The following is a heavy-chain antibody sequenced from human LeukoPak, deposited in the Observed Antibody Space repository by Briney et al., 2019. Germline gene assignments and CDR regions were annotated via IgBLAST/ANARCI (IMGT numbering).Heavy chain of an antibody. CDR3: AKGGRITMVRGVIISRSVDY. Sequence: GGSLRLSCVASGFTFSSYAMSWVRQAPGKGLEWVSAISGSGGSTYYADSVKGRFTISRDNSKNTLYLQMNSLRAEDTAVYYCAKGGRITMVRGVIISRSVDYWGQGTLVTVSS. D-gene: IGHD3-10*01. CDR2: ISGSGGST. CDR1: GFTFSSYA. V-gene: IGHV3-23*01. J-gene: IGHJ4*02.